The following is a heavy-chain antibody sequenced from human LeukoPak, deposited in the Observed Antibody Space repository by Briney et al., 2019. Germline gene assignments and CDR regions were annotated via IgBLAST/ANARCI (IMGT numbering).Heavy chain of an antibody. J-gene: IGHJ4*02. D-gene: IGHD2-15*01. CDR1: GFTFNNHW. Sequence: GGSLRLSCAASGFTFNNHWMSWVRQAPGKGLEWVANIRHDGSDKKYVDSVKGRFTISRDNAENSLFLQMNSLRAEDTAVYYCASRHCSGGGCYFAGTDPFDYWGQGTLVTVSS. CDR2: IRHDGSDK. V-gene: IGHV3-7*03. CDR3: ASRHCSGGGCYFAGTDPFDY.